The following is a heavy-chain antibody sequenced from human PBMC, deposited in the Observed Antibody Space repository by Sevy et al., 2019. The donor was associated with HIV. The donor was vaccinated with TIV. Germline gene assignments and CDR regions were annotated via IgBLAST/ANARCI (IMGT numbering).Heavy chain of an antibody. D-gene: IGHD2-2*01. V-gene: IGHV4-34*01. CDR3: ARSPPIVVVPGAPSWFDP. Sequence: SETLSLTCAVHGGSFSGYYWNWIRQPPGKGLEWIGEINHSGSTNYNPSLKSRVTISVDTSKNQFSLKLSSVTAADTAVYDCARSPPIVVVPGAPSWFDPWGQGTLVTVSS. CDR1: GGSFSGYY. CDR2: INHSGST. J-gene: IGHJ5*02.